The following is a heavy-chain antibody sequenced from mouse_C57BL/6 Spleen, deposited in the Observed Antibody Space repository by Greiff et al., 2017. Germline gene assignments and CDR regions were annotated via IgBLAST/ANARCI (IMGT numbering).Heavy chain of an antibody. D-gene: IGHD2-1*01. Sequence: VKLMESGPELVKPGASVKLSCKASGYTFTSYDINWVKQRPGQGLEWSGWIYPRDGSTTYNEKFKGKAPLPVDTSSSTAYMVLHSLASDDSAVYFCASPIYYGNLFDYWGQGTTLTVSS. CDR3: ASPIYYGNLFDY. J-gene: IGHJ2*01. CDR1: GYTFTSYD. V-gene: IGHV1-85*01. CDR2: IYPRDGST.